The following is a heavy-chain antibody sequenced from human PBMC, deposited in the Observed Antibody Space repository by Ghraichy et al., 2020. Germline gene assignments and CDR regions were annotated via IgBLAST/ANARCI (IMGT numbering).Heavy chain of an antibody. V-gene: IGHV3-9*01. CDR1: DFRFDDFA. CDR2: ISWDGGST. D-gene: IGHD5-12*01. CDR3: AKDRYSGYNWGNNWFDR. Sequence: GGSLRLSCVGSDFRFDDFAMHWVRQSPGKGLEWVSGISWDGGSTDYADSVKGRFTISRDNAKNSLYLQLNSLRPEDTALYYCAKDRYSGYNWGNNWFDRWGRRTLVTVSS. J-gene: IGHJ5*02.